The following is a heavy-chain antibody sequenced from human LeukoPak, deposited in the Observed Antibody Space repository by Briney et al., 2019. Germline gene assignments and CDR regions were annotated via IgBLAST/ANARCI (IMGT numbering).Heavy chain of an antibody. CDR2: ISFDGNNE. J-gene: IGHJ4*02. D-gene: IGHD3-10*01. CDR1: GFTFSNYA. Sequence: GGSLRLSCAASGFTFSNYAMHWVRQAPGKGLEWLAVISFDGNNEYYADSVKGRFTISRDNSKNTLHLQMNSLRGEDAAVYYCASTSRGVIDYWGQGTLVTVSS. V-gene: IGHV3-30-3*01. CDR3: ASTSRGVIDY.